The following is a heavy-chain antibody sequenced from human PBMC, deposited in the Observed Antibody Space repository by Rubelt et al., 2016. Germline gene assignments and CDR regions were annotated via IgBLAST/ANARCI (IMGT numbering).Heavy chain of an antibody. CDR2: IPSSGSP. J-gene: IGHJ4*02. CDR1: GGSISAYY. D-gene: IGHD5-24*01. CDR3: ARFRRGDDYNPHDY. Sequence: QVQLQESGPRLVKPSETLSLTCTVSGGSISAYYWGWVRQPPGKGLEWIAYIPSSGSPNASPSLKSRVTISMATSKNPFSLTLNSGTAVDTAVYYCARFRRGDDYNPHDYGGQGALVTVSS. V-gene: IGHV4-59*01.